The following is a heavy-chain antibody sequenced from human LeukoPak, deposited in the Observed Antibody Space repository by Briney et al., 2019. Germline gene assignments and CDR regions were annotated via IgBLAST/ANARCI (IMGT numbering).Heavy chain of an antibody. D-gene: IGHD1-26*01. CDR1: GDTLTELS. J-gene: IGHJ4*02. CDR3: ATGQSGSYYVAWAY. Sequence: ASVRVSSKVSGDTLTELSMHWVRQAPGEGLEWRGGFDPEDGETIYAQKFQGRVTMTEDTSTDTAYMELSSLRSVDTAVYYCATGQSGSYYVAWAYWGQGTLVTVSS. V-gene: IGHV1-24*01. CDR2: FDPEDGET.